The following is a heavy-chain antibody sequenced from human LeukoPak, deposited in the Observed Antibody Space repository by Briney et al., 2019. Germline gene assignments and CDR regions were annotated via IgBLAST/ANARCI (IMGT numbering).Heavy chain of an antibody. V-gene: IGHV6-1*01. CDR3: ARGFPPRMYYDSSGYYSYYFDY. J-gene: IGHJ4*02. CDR2: TYYRSKWYN. D-gene: IGHD3-22*01. CDR1: GDSVSSNSAA. Sequence: SQTLSLTCAISGDSVSSNSAAWNWIRQSPSRGLEWLGRTYYRSKWYNDYAVSVKSRITINPDTSKNQFSLQLNSVTPEDTAVYYCARGFPPRMYYDSSGYYSYYFDYWGQGTLVTVSS.